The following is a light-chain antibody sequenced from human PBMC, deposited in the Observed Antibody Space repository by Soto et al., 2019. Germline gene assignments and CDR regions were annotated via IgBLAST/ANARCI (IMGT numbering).Light chain of an antibody. CDR1: QSVSIN. Sequence: EIVMTQSPSTLSVSPGERATLSFRASQSVSINLAWYQQKPGQAPRLLIYGASTRATGIPARFSGSGSGTEFTLTISSLQSEDFAVYYCQQYNNWPTWTFGQGTKVDIK. J-gene: IGKJ1*01. V-gene: IGKV3-15*01. CDR3: QQYNNWPTWT. CDR2: GAS.